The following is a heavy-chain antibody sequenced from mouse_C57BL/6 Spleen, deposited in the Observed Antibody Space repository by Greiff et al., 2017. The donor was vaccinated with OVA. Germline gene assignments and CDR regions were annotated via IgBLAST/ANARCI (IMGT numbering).Heavy chain of an antibody. V-gene: IGHV1-69*01. D-gene: IGHD4-1*01. Sequence: QVQLQQPGAELVMPGASVKLSCKASGYTFTSYWMHWVKQRPGQGLEWIGEIDPSDSYTNYNQKFKGKSTLTVDKSSSTAYMQLSSLTSEDSAVYYCPSPVLGYAMDYWGQGTSVTVSS. CDR3: PSPVLGYAMDY. CDR2: IDPSDSYT. J-gene: IGHJ4*01. CDR1: GYTFTSYW.